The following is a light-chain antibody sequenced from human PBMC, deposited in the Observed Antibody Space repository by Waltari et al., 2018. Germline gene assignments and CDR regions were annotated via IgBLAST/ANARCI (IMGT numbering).Light chain of an antibody. J-gene: IGKJ4*01. CDR3: QHYNSFPLT. CDR1: QDINHY. V-gene: IGKV1-16*01. CDR2: SAS. Sequence: DIQMTQSPSSLSASVGDRVTITCRASQDINHYVAWLQQRPGKAPKSLIYSASILLSGVPSRFSGSGSGTEFTLTISDLQPEDFATYYCQHYNSFPLTFGGGTKVEIK.